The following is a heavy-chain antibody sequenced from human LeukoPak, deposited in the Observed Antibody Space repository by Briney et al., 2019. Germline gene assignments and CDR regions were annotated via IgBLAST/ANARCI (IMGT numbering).Heavy chain of an antibody. CDR1: GGSFSGYY. Sequence: SETLSLTCAVYGGSFSGYYWSWIRQPPGKGLEWIGEINHSGSTNYNPSLKSRVTISVDTSKNQFSLKLSSVTAADTAVYYCAASGYCSGGSCYLNWFDPWGQGTLVTVSS. CDR3: AASGYCSGGSCYLNWFDP. J-gene: IGHJ5*02. V-gene: IGHV4-34*01. CDR2: INHSGST. D-gene: IGHD2-15*01.